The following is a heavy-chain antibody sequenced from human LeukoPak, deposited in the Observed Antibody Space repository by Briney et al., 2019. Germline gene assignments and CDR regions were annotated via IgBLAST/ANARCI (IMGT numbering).Heavy chain of an antibody. CDR3: ARDSGTTTVDY. CDR2: INAGNGNT. D-gene: IGHD5-12*01. V-gene: IGHV1-3*01. J-gene: IGHJ4*02. Sequence: ASVKVSCKASGYTFTSYAMHWVRQAPGQRLEWMGWINAGNGNTKYSQKFQGRVTITRDTSTSTAYMELRSLRSDDTAVYYCARDSGTTTVDYWGQGTLVTVSS. CDR1: GYTFTSYA.